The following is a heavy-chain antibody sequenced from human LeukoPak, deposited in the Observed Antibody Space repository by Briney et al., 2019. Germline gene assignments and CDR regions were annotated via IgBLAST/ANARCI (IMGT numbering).Heavy chain of an antibody. V-gene: IGHV4-31*03. CDR3: ARAEYCSSTSCYTSEGPYDY. CDR2: IYYSGST. CDR1: GGSISSGGYY. D-gene: IGHD2-2*02. J-gene: IGHJ4*02. Sequence: PSQTLSLTCTVSGGSISSGGYYWRWIRQHPGKGLEWIGYIYYSGSTYYNPSLKSRVTISVDTSKSQVSLKLSSVTAADTAVYYCARAEYCSSTSCYTSEGPYDYWGQGTLVTVSS.